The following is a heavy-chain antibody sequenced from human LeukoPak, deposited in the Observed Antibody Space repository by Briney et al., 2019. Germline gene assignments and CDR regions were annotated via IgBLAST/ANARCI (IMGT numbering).Heavy chain of an antibody. CDR3: ARDGIVGSPLFKFDY. CDR2: ISFDGGNK. Sequence: PGGSLRLSCAASGFTFNNYAIHWVRQAPGKGLEWVAIISFDGGNKYYADSVKGRFTISRGNSKNTLYLQMNSLRAEDTAVYYCARDGIVGSPLFKFDYWGQGTLVTVSS. CDR1: GFTFNNYA. J-gene: IGHJ4*02. V-gene: IGHV3-30-3*01. D-gene: IGHD1-26*01.